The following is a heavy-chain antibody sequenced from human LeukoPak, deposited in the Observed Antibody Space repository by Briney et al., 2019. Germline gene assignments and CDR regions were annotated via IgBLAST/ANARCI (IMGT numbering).Heavy chain of an antibody. Sequence: GGSLRLSCAASGFTFSSYWMSWVRQAPGKGLEWVANIKQDGSEKYYVDSVKGRFTISRDNAKNSLYLQLNSLRAEDTAVYYCAREGITAAADYWGQGTLVTVSS. J-gene: IGHJ4*02. D-gene: IGHD6-13*01. CDR3: AREGITAAADY. CDR2: IKQDGSEK. V-gene: IGHV3-7*01. CDR1: GFTFSSYW.